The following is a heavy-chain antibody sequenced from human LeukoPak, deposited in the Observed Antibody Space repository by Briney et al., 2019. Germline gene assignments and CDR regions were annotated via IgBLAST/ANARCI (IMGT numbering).Heavy chain of an antibody. V-gene: IGHV4-59*01. Sequence: SETLSLTCTVSGGSINSYYWTWIRQPPGKGLEWIEYIYYSGSTHYNPSLNSRVTISMDTSKNHFSLKPSSVTAADTAIYYCARTSRHFYGSGSNLTPWPADMDVWGQGTKVTVSS. CDR1: GGSINSYY. J-gene: IGHJ6*02. CDR2: IYYSGST. D-gene: IGHD3-10*01. CDR3: ARTSRHFYGSGSNLTPWPADMDV.